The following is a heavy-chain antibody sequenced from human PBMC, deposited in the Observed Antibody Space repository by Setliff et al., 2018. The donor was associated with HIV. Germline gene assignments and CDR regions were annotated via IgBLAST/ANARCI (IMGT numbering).Heavy chain of an antibody. J-gene: IGHJ6*03. V-gene: IGHV1-8*01. CDR1: GHPFSNYD. CDR3: ASGKGVRGVIIRGGLDV. Sequence: EASVKVSCKTSGHPFSNYDIIWVRRATGQGLEWMGWMNPNSGATGYAQKFKDRFIMTRDTSISTAYMELSSLTSEDTAVYYCASGKGVRGVIIRGGLDVWGKGTTVTV. CDR2: MNPNSGAT. D-gene: IGHD3-10*01.